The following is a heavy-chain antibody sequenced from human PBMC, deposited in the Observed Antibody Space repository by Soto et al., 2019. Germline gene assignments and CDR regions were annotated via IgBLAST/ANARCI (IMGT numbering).Heavy chain of an antibody. D-gene: IGHD1-1*01. CDR3: ARDSGNLGNWAYLFDY. CDR2: ISAYNSNT. V-gene: IGHV1-18*01. CDR1: GYTFTDFG. J-gene: IGHJ4*02. Sequence: QGQLVQSGAEVKKPGASVKVACKASGYTFTDFGISWVRQAPGQGLEWMGWISAYNSNTNYAQKVPGRATMTTDTSTSTAYMELRILPSAYTAVYYCARDSGNLGNWAYLFDYWGQGTLVTVSS.